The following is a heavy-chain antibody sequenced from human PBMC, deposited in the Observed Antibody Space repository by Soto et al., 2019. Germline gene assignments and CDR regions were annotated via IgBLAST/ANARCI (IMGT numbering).Heavy chain of an antibody. CDR1: GYTFTSYA. V-gene: IGHV1-3*01. CDR2: INAGNGNT. CDR3: ARVAFTMVRGAPFGY. J-gene: IGHJ4*02. D-gene: IGHD3-10*01. Sequence: ASVKVSCKASGYTFTSYAMHWVRQAPGQRLEWMGWINAGNGNTKYSQKFQGRVTITRDTSASTAYMELSSLRSEDTAVYYCARVAFTMVRGAPFGYWGQGTLVTVSS.